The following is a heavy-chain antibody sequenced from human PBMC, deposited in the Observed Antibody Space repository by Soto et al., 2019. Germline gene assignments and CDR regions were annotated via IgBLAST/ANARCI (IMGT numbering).Heavy chain of an antibody. D-gene: IGHD5-12*01. Sequence: PSETLSLTCTVSGGSISSYYWSWIRQPPGKGLEWIGYIYYSGSTNYNPSLKSRVTISVDTSKNQFSLKLSSVTAADTAVYYCARAQSRDGYNYVPNYYYGMDVWGRGTTVTVSS. CDR2: IYYSGST. CDR3: ARAQSRDGYNYVPNYYYGMDV. V-gene: IGHV4-59*01. CDR1: GGSISSYY. J-gene: IGHJ6*02.